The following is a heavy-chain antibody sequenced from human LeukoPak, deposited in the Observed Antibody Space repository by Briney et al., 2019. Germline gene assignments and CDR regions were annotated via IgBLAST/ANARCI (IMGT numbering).Heavy chain of an antibody. D-gene: IGHD2-2*01. Sequence: GGSLKISCKGSGYRFTSYWIGWVRQMPGKGLEWMGIIYPGDSDTRYSPSFQGQVTISADKSISTAYLQWSSLKASDTAMYYCARHPPDDIVVVPAAAPDYWGQGTLVTVSS. J-gene: IGHJ4*02. CDR2: IYPGDSDT. V-gene: IGHV5-51*01. CDR1: GYRFTSYW. CDR3: ARHPPDDIVVVPAAAPDY.